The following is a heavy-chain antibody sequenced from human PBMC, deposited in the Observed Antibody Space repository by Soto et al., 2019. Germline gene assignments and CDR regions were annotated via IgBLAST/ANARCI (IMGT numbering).Heavy chain of an antibody. J-gene: IGHJ6*02. Sequence: GGSLRLSCAASGFTVSSNYMSWVRQAPGKGLEWVSVIYSGGSTYYADSVKGRFTISRDNSKNTLYLQMNSLRAEDTAVYYCAKDLITTTVTPYYYYYGLDVWGQGTTVTVSS. V-gene: IGHV3-53*05. D-gene: IGHD4-17*01. CDR2: IYSGGST. CDR3: AKDLITTTVTPYYYYYGLDV. CDR1: GFTVSSNY.